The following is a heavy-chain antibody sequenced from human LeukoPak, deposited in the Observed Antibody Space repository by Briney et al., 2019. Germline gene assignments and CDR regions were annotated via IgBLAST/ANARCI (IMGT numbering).Heavy chain of an antibody. D-gene: IGHD3-22*01. CDR2: INPNSGGT. CDR1: GYTFTGYY. V-gene: IGHV1-2*02. CDR3: ARGYYDSSGYYYPYYYYGMDV. J-gene: IGHJ6*02. Sequence: GASVKVSCKASGYTFTGYYMHWVRQAPGQGLEWMGWINPNSGGTNYAQKFQGRVTMTRDTSISTAYMELSRLRSDDTAVYYCARGYYDSSGYYYPYYYYGMDVWGQGTTVTVSS.